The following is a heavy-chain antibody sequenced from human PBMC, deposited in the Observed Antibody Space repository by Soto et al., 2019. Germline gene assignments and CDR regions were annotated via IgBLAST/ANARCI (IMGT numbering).Heavy chain of an antibody. CDR2: INHSGGT. D-gene: IGHD3-22*01. Sequence: QVQLQQWGAGLLKPSETLSLTCAVYGESLSGYYWSWIRQTPGKGQEWIGEINHSGGTDYNPSLKSRVTISSDTSKNQLSLRVNSVTAADTAVYYCAGRNGYYSGIDYWGQGTLVTVSS. CDR3: AGRNGYYSGIDY. V-gene: IGHV4-34*01. CDR1: GESLSGYY. J-gene: IGHJ4*02.